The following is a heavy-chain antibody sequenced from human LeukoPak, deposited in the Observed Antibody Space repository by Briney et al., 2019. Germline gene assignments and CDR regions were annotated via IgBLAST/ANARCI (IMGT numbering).Heavy chain of an antibody. CDR1: GFNVSNNY. CDR3: ARGPYNWNYRSDY. Sequence: GGSLRLSCAASGFNVSNNYMSWVRQAPGKGLEWVSVTYRGGSTYYADSVKGRFTMSRDNSKNTVYLQMDSLRAEDTAVYYCARGPYNWNYRSDYWGQGTLATVSS. J-gene: IGHJ4*02. D-gene: IGHD1-7*01. CDR2: TYRGGST. V-gene: IGHV3-53*01.